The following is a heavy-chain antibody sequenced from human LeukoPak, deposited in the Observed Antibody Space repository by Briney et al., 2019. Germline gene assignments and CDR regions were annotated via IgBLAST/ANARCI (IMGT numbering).Heavy chain of an antibody. V-gene: IGHV3-23*01. Sequence: GGSLRLSCAASGFYFANYAMSWVRQAPGKGLEWVSATVGGGSPNTYHADSVKGRFTISRDNSKNTLFLQMNSLRAGDTAIYYCTKAPIVSCSGAFCYPFDSWGQGTLVTVSS. D-gene: IGHD2-15*01. CDR1: GFYFANYA. CDR3: TKAPIVSCSGAFCYPFDS. J-gene: IGHJ4*02. CDR2: TVGGGSPNT.